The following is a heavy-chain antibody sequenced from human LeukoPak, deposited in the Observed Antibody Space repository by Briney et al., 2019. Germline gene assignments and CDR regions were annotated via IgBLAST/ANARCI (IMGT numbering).Heavy chain of an antibody. Sequence: GGSLRLSCAASGFTFRSYGMHWVRQPPGKGLEWVAVIWYDGSNKYYVDSVKGRFTMSRDSSKNMLYLQMNSLRAEDTAVYYCTRDWAGAFDVWGQGTMVIVSS. CDR2: IWYDGSNK. CDR1: GFTFRSYG. V-gene: IGHV3-33*01. CDR3: TRDWAGAFDV. J-gene: IGHJ3*01. D-gene: IGHD7-27*01.